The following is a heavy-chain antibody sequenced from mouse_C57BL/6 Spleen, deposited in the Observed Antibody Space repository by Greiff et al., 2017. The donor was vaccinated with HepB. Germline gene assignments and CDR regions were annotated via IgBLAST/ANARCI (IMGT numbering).Heavy chain of an antibody. V-gene: IGHV1-80*01. CDR2: IYPGDGDT. Sequence: VQLQQSGAELVKPGASVKISCKASGYAFSSYWMNWVKQRPGKGLEWIGQIYPGDGDTNYNGKFKGKATLTADKSSSTAYMQLSSLTSGDSAVYFCARWPSYYYGSSYAMDYWGQGTSVTVSS. J-gene: IGHJ4*01. CDR3: ARWPSYYYGSSYAMDY. CDR1: GYAFSSYW. D-gene: IGHD1-1*01.